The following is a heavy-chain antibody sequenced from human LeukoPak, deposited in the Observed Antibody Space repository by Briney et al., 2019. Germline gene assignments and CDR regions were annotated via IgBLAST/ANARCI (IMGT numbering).Heavy chain of an antibody. CDR2: IKRKGDGETT. J-gene: IGHJ4*02. V-gene: IGHV3-15*01. CDR1: GFPFTNAW. Sequence: GGSLRFSCAASGFPFTNAWMTWVRQAPGGGLEWVGRIKRKGDGETTDYAAPVKGRFTMSRDASKATLYLQMNSLKAEDTAVYYCATDLGLTMIRGVIVHWGQGALVTVSS. CDR3: ATDLGLTMIRGVIVH. D-gene: IGHD3-10*01.